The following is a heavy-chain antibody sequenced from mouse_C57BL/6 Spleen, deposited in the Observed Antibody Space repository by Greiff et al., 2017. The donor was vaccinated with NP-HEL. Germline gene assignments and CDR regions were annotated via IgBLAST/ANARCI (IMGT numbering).Heavy chain of an antibody. J-gene: IGHJ2*01. V-gene: IGHV1-69*01. D-gene: IGHD1-1*01. CDR2: IDPSDSYT. CDR1: GYTFTSYW. CDR3: ARGYYYGSSCYFDY. Sequence: VQLQQPGAELVMPGASVKLSCKASGYTFTSYWMHWVKQRPGQGLEWIGEIDPSDSYTNYNQKFKGKSTLTVDKSSSTAYMQLSSLTSEDSAVYYCARGYYYGSSCYFDYWGQGTTLTVSS.